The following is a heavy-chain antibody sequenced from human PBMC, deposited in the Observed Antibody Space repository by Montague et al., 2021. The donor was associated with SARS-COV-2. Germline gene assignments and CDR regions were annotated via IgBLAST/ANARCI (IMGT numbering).Heavy chain of an antibody. J-gene: IGHJ6*02. CDR3: ARVGTLVRGVFVSDAMDV. Sequence: SETLSLTCTVSGGSISSYYWSWIRQPAGKGLEWIGRIYSSGSTNFNPSLKSRVTMSVDPSKSQFSLELTSGTAADTAVYYCARVGTLVRGVFVSDAMDVWGQGTTVTVSS. V-gene: IGHV4-4*07. CDR1: GGSISSYY. D-gene: IGHD3-10*01. CDR2: IYSSGST.